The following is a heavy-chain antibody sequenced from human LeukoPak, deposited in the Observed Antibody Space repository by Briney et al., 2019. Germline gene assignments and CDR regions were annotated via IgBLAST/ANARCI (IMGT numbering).Heavy chain of an antibody. J-gene: IGHJ4*02. Sequence: ASVKVSCKASGYTFTSYAMHWVRQAPGQRLEWMGWGNAGNGNTKYSQEFQGRVTITRDTSASTAYMELSSLRSEDMAVYYCARVVRYYYDSSGYEGGRYYFDYWGQGTLVTVSS. CDR3: ARVVRYYYDSSGYEGGRYYFDY. D-gene: IGHD3-22*01. CDR1: GYTFTSYA. V-gene: IGHV1-3*02. CDR2: GNAGNGNT.